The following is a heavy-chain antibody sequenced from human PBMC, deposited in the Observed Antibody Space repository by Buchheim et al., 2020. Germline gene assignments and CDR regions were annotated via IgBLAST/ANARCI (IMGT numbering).Heavy chain of an antibody. CDR2: ISASGGRT. Sequence: EVFLVESGGHLVQPGGSLRLSCAASGFPFGGYEMNWVRQARGQGLECIAYISASGGRTYYVDSVRGRFTISRDNAKNSLYLQMSSLRVEDTAVYYCATDPHYPSGSYWGRGTL. CDR3: ATDPHYPSGSY. J-gene: IGHJ1*01. D-gene: IGHD3-10*01. V-gene: IGHV3-48*03. CDR1: GFPFGGYE.